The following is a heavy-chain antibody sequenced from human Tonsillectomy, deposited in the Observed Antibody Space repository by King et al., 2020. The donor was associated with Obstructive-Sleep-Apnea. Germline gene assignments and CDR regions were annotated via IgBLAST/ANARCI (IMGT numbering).Heavy chain of an antibody. J-gene: IGHJ4*02. D-gene: IGHD6-19*01. CDR1: GFTLSDYY. Sequence: VQLVESGGGLVRPGGSLRLSCAASGFTLSDYYMSWIRQVPGKGLEWISYISSSGNTIYPADSVKGRFTISRDNAKNSLYLQMNSLRAEETAVYYWARDGPYASGWDFDSWGQGTLVTVSS. CDR3: ARDGPYASGWDFDS. CDR2: ISSSGNTI. V-gene: IGHV3-11*01.